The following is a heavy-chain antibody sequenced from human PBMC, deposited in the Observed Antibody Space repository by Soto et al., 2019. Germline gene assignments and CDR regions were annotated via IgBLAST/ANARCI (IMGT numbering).Heavy chain of an antibody. J-gene: IGHJ4*02. V-gene: IGHV1-69*13. CDR3: ARDRLRFLSTSPARPEYYFDY. CDR2: IIPIFGTA. D-gene: IGHD3-3*01. CDR1: GGTFSSYA. Sequence: ASVKVSCKASGGTFSSYAISWVRQAPGQGLEWMGGIIPIFGTANYAQKFQGRVTITADESTSTAYMELSSLRSEDTAVYYCARDRLRFLSTSPARPEYYFDYWGQGTLVTVSS.